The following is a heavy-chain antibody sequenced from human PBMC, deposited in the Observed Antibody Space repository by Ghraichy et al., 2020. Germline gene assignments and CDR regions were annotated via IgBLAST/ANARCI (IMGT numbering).Heavy chain of an antibody. J-gene: IGHJ4*02. V-gene: IGHV4-39*07. CDR2: IYYSGST. D-gene: IGHD6-19*01. CDR3: ARQSSGAFDY. Sequence: SCTVSGGSISSSSYYWGWIRQPPGKGLEWIGSIYYSGSTYYNPSLKSRVTISVDTSKNQFSLKLSSVTAADTAVYYCARQSSGAFDYWGQGTLVTVSS. CDR1: GGSISSSSYY.